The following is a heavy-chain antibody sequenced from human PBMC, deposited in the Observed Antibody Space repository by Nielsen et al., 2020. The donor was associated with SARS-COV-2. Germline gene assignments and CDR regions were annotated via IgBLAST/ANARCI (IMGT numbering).Heavy chain of an antibody. Sequence: SETLSLTCSVSGGSIGSDGYSWSWIRQPPGKGLEWIGYIFYSGHTYNNPSLKSRVTISVDRSKNQFSLKMDSVTAADTAVYYCTRGRKTGAPAAMAWLNWFDAWGQGIKVTVSS. D-gene: IGHD2-2*01. CDR2: IFYSGHT. J-gene: IGHJ5*02. CDR3: TRGRKTGAPAAMAWLNWFDA. CDR1: GGSIGSDGYS. V-gene: IGHV4-30-2*01.